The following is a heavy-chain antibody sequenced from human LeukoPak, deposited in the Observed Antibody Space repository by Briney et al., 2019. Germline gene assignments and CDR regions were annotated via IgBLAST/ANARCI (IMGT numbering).Heavy chain of an antibody. Sequence: SETLSLTCSVSGGSISSSSYYWDWIRQPPGKGLEWIVSIYYSGSTYSNPSLKSRVTISVDTSKNQFSLKLSSVTAAHTDVYYCARNIVATTYYFDYWGQGTLVTVSS. J-gene: IGHJ4*02. CDR3: ARNIVATTYYFDY. V-gene: IGHV4-39*07. CDR1: GGSISSSSYY. D-gene: IGHD5-12*01. CDR2: IYYSGST.